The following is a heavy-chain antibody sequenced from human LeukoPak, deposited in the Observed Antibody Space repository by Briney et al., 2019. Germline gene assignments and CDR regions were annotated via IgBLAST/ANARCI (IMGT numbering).Heavy chain of an antibody. D-gene: IGHD2-2*01. CDR2: IYYSGST. CDR3: ARESCSSTSCYDYYGMDV. V-gene: IGHV4-31*02. J-gene: IGHJ6*02. CDR1: GFTFSSYS. Sequence: LRLSCAASGFTFSSYSMNWVRQHPGKGLEWIGYIYYSGSTYYNPSLKSRVTISVDTSKNQFSLKLSSVTAADTAVYYCARESCSSTSCYDYYGMDVWGQGTTVTVSS.